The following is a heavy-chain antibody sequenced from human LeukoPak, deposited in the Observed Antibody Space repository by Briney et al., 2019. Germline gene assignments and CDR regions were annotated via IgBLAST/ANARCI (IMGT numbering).Heavy chain of an antibody. CDR3: AKAMGGTYYDFWSGYWTGYFDY. V-gene: IGHV3-23*01. Sequence: GGSLRLSCAASGFTFSSYAMHWVRQAPGKGLEWVSAISGSGGSTYYADSVKGRFTISRDNSKNTLYLQMNSLRAEDTAVYYCAKAMGGTYYDFWSGYWTGYFDYWGQGTLVTVSS. CDR2: ISGSGGST. J-gene: IGHJ4*02. D-gene: IGHD3-3*01. CDR1: GFTFSSYA.